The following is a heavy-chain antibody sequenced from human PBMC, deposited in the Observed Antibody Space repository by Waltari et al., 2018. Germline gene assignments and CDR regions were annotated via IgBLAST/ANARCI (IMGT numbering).Heavy chain of an antibody. CDR2: INPSDGGK. CDR1: GYTFTNYF. D-gene: IGHD2-8*01. CDR3: ARAFPVGGTWYALDY. Sequence: QVQLVQSGAEVKKPGASVKVSCKASGYTFTNYFMHWVRQAPGPGLEWMGKINPSDGGKRDEQNFQGRVTLTRDTSTSTVYMELSSLRSEDTAVYYCARAFPVGGTWYALDYWGQGTLVTVSS. V-gene: IGHV1-46*01. J-gene: IGHJ4*02.